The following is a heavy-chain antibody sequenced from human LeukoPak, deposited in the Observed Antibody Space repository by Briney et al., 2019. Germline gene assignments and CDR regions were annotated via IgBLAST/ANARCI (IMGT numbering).Heavy chain of an antibody. CDR3: ARRQYSGYDFDF. Sequence: GESLKISCRGSGYSFTTYWIGWVRQMPGKGLEWMGIIYPGDSDTRYSPSFQGQVTVSADKSISTAYLQWSSLEASDTAIYYCARRQYSGYDFDFWGLGTLVTVSS. V-gene: IGHV5-51*01. D-gene: IGHD5-12*01. J-gene: IGHJ4*02. CDR2: IYPGDSDT. CDR1: GYSFTTYW.